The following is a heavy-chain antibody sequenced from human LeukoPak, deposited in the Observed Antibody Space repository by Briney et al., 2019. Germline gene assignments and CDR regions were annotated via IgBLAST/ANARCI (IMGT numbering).Heavy chain of an antibody. J-gene: IGHJ4*02. V-gene: IGHV1-18*01. Sequence: ASVKVSCKASGYTFTNHGISWVRQAPGQGLEWMGWISAYNGNTNYAQKLQGRVTMTTDTSTSTAYMELRSLRSDDTAVYYCARDYYDSSGSIPGFDYWGQGTLVTVSS. CDR2: ISAYNGNT. CDR1: GYTFTNHG. CDR3: ARDYYDSSGSIPGFDY. D-gene: IGHD3-22*01.